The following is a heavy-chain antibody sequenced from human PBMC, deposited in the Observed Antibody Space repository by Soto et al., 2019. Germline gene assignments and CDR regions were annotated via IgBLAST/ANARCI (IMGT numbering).Heavy chain of an antibody. D-gene: IGHD1-26*01. CDR2: ISPYDGNT. CDR1: AYTFTYYG. CDR3: AREAGSGSSYPENY. V-gene: IGHV1-18*04. Sequence: QVQLVQSGAEVKKPGASVKVSCKASAYTFTYYGISWVRQAAGQGLEWLGWISPYDGNTTYAQRVQGRITMTTDTSTSTAYMELRSLRFDDTAVYYCAREAGSGSSYPENYWGQGTLVTVSS. J-gene: IGHJ4*02.